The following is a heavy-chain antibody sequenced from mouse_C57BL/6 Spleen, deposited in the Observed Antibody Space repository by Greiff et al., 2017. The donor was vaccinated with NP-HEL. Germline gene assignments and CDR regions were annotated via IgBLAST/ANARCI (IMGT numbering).Heavy chain of an antibody. V-gene: IGHV5-4*03. J-gene: IGHJ2*01. CDR2: ISDGGSYT. CDR1: GFTFSSYA. CDR3: ARTGTSFDY. D-gene: IGHD4-1*01. Sequence: EVKVVESGGGLVKPGGSLKLSCAASGFTFSSYAMSWVRQTPEKRLEWVATISDGGSYTYYPDNVKGRFTISRDNAKNNLYLQMSHLKSEDTAMYYCARTGTSFDYWGQGTTLTVSS.